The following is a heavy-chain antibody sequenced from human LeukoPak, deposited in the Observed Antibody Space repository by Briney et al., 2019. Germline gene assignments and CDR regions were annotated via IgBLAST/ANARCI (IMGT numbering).Heavy chain of an antibody. CDR3: ALVYRGGDGTNPFFDY. D-gene: IGHD2-2*01. CDR2: IYWNDDK. CDR1: GFSLSTSGVG. V-gene: IGHV2-5*01. Sequence: GSGPTLVNPTQTLTLTCTFSGFSLSTSGVGVGWIRQPPGKALEWLALIYWNDDKRYSPSLKSRLTITKDTSKNQVVLTMTKMDPVDTATYYCALVYRGGDGTNPFFDYGGQGTLVTVSS. J-gene: IGHJ4*02.